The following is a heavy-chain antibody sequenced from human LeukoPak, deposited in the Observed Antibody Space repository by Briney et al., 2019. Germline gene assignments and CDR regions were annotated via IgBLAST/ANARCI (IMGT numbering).Heavy chain of an antibody. V-gene: IGHV3-23*01. Sequence: GGSLRLSCEASGFTFSSYAMSWVRQAPGKGLEWVSAISGSGGSTYYADSVKGRFTISRDNAKNTLYLQMNSLRAEDTAVYYCARGGYYYYYYYMDVWGKGTTVTVSS. CDR2: ISGSGGST. J-gene: IGHJ6*03. CDR1: GFTFSSYA. D-gene: IGHD6-25*01. CDR3: ARGGYYYYYYYMDV.